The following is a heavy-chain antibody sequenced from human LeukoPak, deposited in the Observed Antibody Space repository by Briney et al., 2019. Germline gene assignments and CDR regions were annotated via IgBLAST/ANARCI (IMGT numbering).Heavy chain of an antibody. V-gene: IGHV3-66*01. D-gene: IGHD3-10*01. J-gene: IGHJ4*02. CDR1: GFTVSSNY. Sequence: PGGSLRLSCAASGFTVSSNYMSWVRQAPGKGLEWVSVIYSGGSTYYADSVKGRFTISRDNSKNTLYLQMNSLSAEDTAIYYCARDGGRDGYYGSGSYYTHDYWGQGTLVTVSS. CDR2: IYSGGST. CDR3: ARDGGRDGYYGSGSYYTHDY.